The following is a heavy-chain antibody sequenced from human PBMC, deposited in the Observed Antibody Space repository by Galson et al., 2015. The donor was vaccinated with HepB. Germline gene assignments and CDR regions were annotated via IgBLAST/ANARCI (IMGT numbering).Heavy chain of an antibody. CDR3: ARAPVSGSQAGFDC. Sequence: SLRLSCAASEFTFTSHGFHWVRQAPGKGLEWVSSINGDGSSVHYADSVKGRFTISRDNSKNTLYLQMNSLRAEDAAIYFCARAPVSGSQAGFDCWGPGTLVSVSS. V-gene: IGHV3-23*01. CDR1: EFTFTSHG. J-gene: IGHJ4*02. D-gene: IGHD1-26*01. CDR2: INGDGSSV.